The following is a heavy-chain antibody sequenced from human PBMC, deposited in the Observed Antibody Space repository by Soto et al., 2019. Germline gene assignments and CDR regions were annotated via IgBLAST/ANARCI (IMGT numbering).Heavy chain of an antibody. CDR1: EDVFRSYG. CDR2: IIPISGTT. Sequence: GAPVKVSCKAYEDVFRSYGINWVRQAPGQGREWMGEIIPISGTTNYAQKFQGRVAITADESTDTVYMELSRLRSEDTAVYFCARVRCFNGLCHTADYGMDVWGQGTTVAVSS. CDR3: ARVRCFNGLCHTADYGMDV. J-gene: IGHJ6*02. V-gene: IGHV1-69*13. D-gene: IGHD2-8*01.